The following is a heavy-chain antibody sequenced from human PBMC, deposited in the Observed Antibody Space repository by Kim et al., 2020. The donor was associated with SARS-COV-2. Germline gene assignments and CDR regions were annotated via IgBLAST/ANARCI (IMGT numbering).Heavy chain of an antibody. CDR3: NWNHDVYYGMRV. CDR1: GLSFTDAW. J-gene: IGHJ6*02. D-gene: IGHD1-1*01. V-gene: IGHV3-15*01. Sequence: GGSLRLSCTVSGLSFTDAWMSWVRQAPEKGLEWLGRSRGGGGATDYAAPVKGRFSISRDDSKEKMYLQMDSLKSEDTAVYYCNWNHDVYYGMRVWGQGTTVTVSS. CDR2: SRGGGGAT.